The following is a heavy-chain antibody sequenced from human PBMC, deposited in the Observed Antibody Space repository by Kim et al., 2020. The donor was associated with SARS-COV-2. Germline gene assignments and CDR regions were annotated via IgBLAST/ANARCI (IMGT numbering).Heavy chain of an antibody. V-gene: IGHV3-49*04. CDR2: IRSKAYGGTT. CDR3: TRDCVVVVPAAILGVINYYYYYMDV. CDR1: GFTFGDYA. J-gene: IGHJ6*03. Sequence: GGSLRLSCTASGFTFGDYAMSWVRQAPGKGLEWVGFIRSKAYGGTTEYAASVKGRFTISRDDSKSIAYLQMNSLKTEDTAVYYCTRDCVVVVPAAILGVINYYYYYMDVWGKGTTVTVSS. D-gene: IGHD2-2*02.